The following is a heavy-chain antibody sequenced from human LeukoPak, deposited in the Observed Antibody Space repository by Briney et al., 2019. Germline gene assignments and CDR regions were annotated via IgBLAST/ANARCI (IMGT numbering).Heavy chain of an antibody. CDR1: GFNFESYS. Sequence: GGSLRLSCAASGFNFESYSMNWVRQAPGKGLEWVSSISFSGPYIYYAASVKGRFTISRDNAKKSVFLQLNSVKVEDTAVYYCAELGITMIGGVWGKGTTVTISS. CDR2: ISFSGPYI. J-gene: IGHJ6*04. CDR3: AELGITMIGGV. D-gene: IGHD3-10*02. V-gene: IGHV3-21*01.